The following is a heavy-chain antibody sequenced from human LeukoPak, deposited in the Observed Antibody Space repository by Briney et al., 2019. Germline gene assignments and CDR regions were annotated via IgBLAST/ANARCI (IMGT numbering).Heavy chain of an antibody. CDR3: ASGADYYGMDV. CDR2: ISYDGSNK. D-gene: IGHD3-10*01. CDR1: GFIFSSYA. J-gene: IGHJ6*02. V-gene: IGHV3-30-3*01. Sequence: GGSLRLSCAASGFIFSSYAMHWVRQAPGKGLEWVAVISYDGSNKYYADSVKGRFTISRDNSKNTLYLQMNSLRAEDTAVYYCASGADYYGMDVWGQGTTVTVSS.